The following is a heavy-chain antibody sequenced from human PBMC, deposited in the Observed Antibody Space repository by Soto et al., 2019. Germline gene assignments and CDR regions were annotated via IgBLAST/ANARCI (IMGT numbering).Heavy chain of an antibody. D-gene: IGHD3-22*01. V-gene: IGHV1-18*04. J-gene: IGHJ5*02. CDR3: ARDPYDSSGSNWFDP. Sequence: ASVKVSYKACGYSFTSYGISFVRQAPGQGLEWMGWISAYNGNTNYAQKLQGRVTMTTDTSTSTAYMELRSLRSDDTAVYYCARDPYDSSGSNWFDPWGQGTMVTVSS. CDR1: GYSFTSYG. CDR2: ISAYNGNT.